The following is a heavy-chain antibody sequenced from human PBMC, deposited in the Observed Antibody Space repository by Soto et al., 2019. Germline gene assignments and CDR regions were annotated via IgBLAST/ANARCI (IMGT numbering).Heavy chain of an antibody. CDR1: GFTFSSYA. V-gene: IGHV3-30-3*01. CDR3: AREGEYSSGWSWFDP. Sequence: QVQLVESGGGVVQPGRSLRLSCAASGFTFSSYAMHWARQAPGKGLEWVAVISYDGSNKYYADSVKGRFTISRDNSKNTMYMQMNSLRDEDTAVYYCAREGEYSSGWSWFDPWGQGTLVTVSS. D-gene: IGHD6-19*01. CDR2: ISYDGSNK. J-gene: IGHJ5*02.